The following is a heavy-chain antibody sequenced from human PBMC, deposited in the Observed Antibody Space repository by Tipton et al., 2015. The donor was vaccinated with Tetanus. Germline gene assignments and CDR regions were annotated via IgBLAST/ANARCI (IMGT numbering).Heavy chain of an antibody. CDR2: IYSSGST. CDR1: SGSINPYY. D-gene: IGHD2-8*01. J-gene: IGHJ5*02. V-gene: IGHV4-59*01. CDR3: ARDHRLSASYAGWFDP. Sequence: TLSLTCTVSSGSINPYYWSWIRQPPGKGLEWIGNIYSSGSTYYNPSLKSRVTISVDTSRNQFSLRLKSVTPADTAMYYCARDHRLSASYAGWFDPWGQGTLVTVSS.